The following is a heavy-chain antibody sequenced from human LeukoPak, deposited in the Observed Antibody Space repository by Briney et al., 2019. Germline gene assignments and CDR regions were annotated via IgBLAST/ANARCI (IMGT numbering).Heavy chain of an antibody. CDR3: ARDSSSWYVRDDY. D-gene: IGHD6-13*01. Sequence: GGSLRLSCAASGFTFSDYYMSWIRQAPGKGLEWVSYISSSGSTIYYADSVKGRFTISRDNAKNSLYLQMNSLRAEDTAVYYCARDSSSWYVRDDYWGQGTLVTVSS. CDR2: ISSSGSTI. CDR1: GFTFSDYY. J-gene: IGHJ4*02. V-gene: IGHV3-11*01.